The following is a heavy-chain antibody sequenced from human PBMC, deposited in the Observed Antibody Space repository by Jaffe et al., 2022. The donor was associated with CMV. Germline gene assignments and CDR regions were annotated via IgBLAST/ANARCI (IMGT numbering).Heavy chain of an antibody. V-gene: IGHV3-48*03. J-gene: IGHJ4*02. CDR2: ISSSGSTI. CDR1: GFTFSSYE. Sequence: EVQLVESGGGLVQPGGSLRLSCAASGFTFSSYEMNWVRQAPGKGLEWVSYISSSGSTIYYADSVKGRFTISRDNAKNSLYLQMNSLRAEDTAVYYCARTTTVTTTGYWGQGTLVTVSS. CDR3: ARTTTVTTTGY. D-gene: IGHD4-17*01.